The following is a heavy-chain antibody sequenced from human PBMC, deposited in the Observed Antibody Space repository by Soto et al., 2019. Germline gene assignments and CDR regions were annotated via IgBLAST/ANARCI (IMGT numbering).Heavy chain of an antibody. J-gene: IGHJ3*02. CDR2: ISSNSNYI. CDR1: GFTFSSYS. V-gene: IGHV3-21*01. CDR3: AFFWCDYIRLDALDI. Sequence: GGSLRLSCAASGFTFSSYSMNWVRQAPGKGLEWVSSISSNSNYIHNADSVKGRFTISRDNARNSLFLQMHSLRAEDTAVYYCAFFWCDYIRLDALDICGQGSLVTGSS. D-gene: IGHD3-3*01.